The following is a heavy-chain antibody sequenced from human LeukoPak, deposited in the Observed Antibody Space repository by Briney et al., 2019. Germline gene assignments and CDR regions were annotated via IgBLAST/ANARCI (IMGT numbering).Heavy chain of an antibody. CDR3: AKAASGYYYLYYFDY. CDR2: ISGSGGST. CDR1: GFTFSSYA. D-gene: IGHD3-22*01. V-gene: IGHV3-23*01. Sequence: GGSLRLSCAASGFTFSSYAMSWVRQAPGKGLEWVSAISGSGGSTYYADSVKGRFTISRDISKNTLYLQMNSLRAEDTAVYYCAKAASGYYYLYYFDYWGQGTLVTVSS. J-gene: IGHJ4*02.